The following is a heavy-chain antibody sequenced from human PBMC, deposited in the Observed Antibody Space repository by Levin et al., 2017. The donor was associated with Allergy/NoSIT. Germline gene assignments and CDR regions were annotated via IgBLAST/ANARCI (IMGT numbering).Heavy chain of an antibody. D-gene: IGHD2-15*01. CDR3: AKDGMGCSGGSCYSYYYYGMDV. V-gene: IGHV3-30*18. CDR1: GFTFSSYG. J-gene: IGHJ6*02. CDR2: ISYDGSNK. Sequence: TGGSLRLSCAASGFTFSSYGMHWVRQAPGKGLEWVAVISYDGSNKYYADSVKGRFTISRDNSKNTLYLQMNSLRAEDTAVYYCAKDGMGCSGGSCYSYYYYGMDVWGQGTTVTVSS.